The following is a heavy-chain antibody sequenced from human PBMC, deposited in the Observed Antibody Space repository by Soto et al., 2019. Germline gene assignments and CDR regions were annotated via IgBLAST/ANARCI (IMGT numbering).Heavy chain of an antibody. CDR3: ARGDATKIVVTTYYAMDV. CDR1: GGSLSNYG. V-gene: IGHV1-69*12. Sequence: QVQLVQSGAEVKKPGSSVKVSCKASGGSLSNYGISWVRQAPGQGLEWMGGIIPVFGTANYAQKFQGRVTSTAXEXTXMXXMDVTSLRSADTAVYYCARGDATKIVVTTYYAMDVWGQGTTVTVSS. CDR2: IIPVFGTA. D-gene: IGHD4-17*01. J-gene: IGHJ6*02.